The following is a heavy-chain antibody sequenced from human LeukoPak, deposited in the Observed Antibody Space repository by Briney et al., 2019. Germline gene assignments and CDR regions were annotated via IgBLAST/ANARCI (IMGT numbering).Heavy chain of an antibody. Sequence: GRPLRLCCAASGFTFSSYAMSWVRQAPGKGLEWVSAISGSGGSTYYADSVKGRFTISRDTSKNTLYLQMNSLRAEDTAVYYCAKPSVIAVAAAPFDYWGQGTLVTVSS. J-gene: IGHJ4*02. CDR3: AKPSVIAVAAAPFDY. D-gene: IGHD6-19*01. V-gene: IGHV3-23*01. CDR1: GFTFSSYA. CDR2: ISGSGGST.